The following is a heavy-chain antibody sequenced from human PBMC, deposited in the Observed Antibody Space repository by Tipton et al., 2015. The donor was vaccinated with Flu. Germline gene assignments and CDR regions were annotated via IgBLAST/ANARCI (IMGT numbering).Heavy chain of an antibody. CDR2: ISAYNGKT. CDR1: GYTFTSYG. J-gene: IGHJ6*03. V-gene: IGHV1-18*04. D-gene: IGHD6-13*01. Sequence: QSGAEVKKPGASVKISCTASGYTFTSYGISWVRQAPGQGLEWMGGISAYNGKTNYAQNLQGRVTMTTDTSTSTAYMELRSLRSDGTAVYYCARGPRIAARGYYYSDMDGWGKGATVTVAS. CDR3: ARGPRIAARGYYYSDMDG.